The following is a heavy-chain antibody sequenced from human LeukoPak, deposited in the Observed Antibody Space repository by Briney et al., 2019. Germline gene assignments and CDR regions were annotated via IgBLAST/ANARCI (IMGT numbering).Heavy chain of an antibody. V-gene: IGHV1-8*03. D-gene: IGHD7-27*01. CDR2: MNPNSGNT. CDR3: KTGGTHWFDP. CDR1: GYTFTSYD. J-gene: IGHJ5*02. Sequence: GASVEVSCKASGYTFTSYDINWVRQATGQGLEWMGWMNPNSGNTGYAQKFQGRVTITRNTSISTAYMELSSLRSEDTAVYYCKTGGTHWFDPWGQGTLVTVSS.